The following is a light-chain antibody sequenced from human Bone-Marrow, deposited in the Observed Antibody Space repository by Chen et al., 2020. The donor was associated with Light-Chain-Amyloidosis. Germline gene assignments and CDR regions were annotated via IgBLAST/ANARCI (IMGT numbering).Light chain of an antibody. J-gene: IGLJ2*01. V-gene: IGLV3-25*03. CDR3: QSADSSGTYEVI. CDR1: DLPTKY. CDR2: SDT. Sequence: SYELTQPPSVSVSPGQTARITCSGDDLPTKYAYWYQQNPGRAPVLVIHSDTERPSGISERFSGSSSRTTATFTISVVQAEDEADYHCQSADSSGTYEVIFGGGTKLTVL.